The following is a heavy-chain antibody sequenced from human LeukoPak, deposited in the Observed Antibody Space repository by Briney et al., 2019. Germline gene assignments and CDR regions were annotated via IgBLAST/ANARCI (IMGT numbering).Heavy chain of an antibody. V-gene: IGHV5-51*01. D-gene: IGHD3-22*01. CDR2: IYPGDSDT. CDR3: ARLMDYDSSGYFDY. J-gene: IGHJ4*02. Sequence: GESLKISCKGSGYSFTNYWVGWVRQMPGKGLEWMGIIYPGDSDTRYSPSFQGQVTISADKSISTAYLQWSGLKASDTAMYYCARLMDYDSSGYFDYWGQGTLVTVSS. CDR1: GYSFTNYW.